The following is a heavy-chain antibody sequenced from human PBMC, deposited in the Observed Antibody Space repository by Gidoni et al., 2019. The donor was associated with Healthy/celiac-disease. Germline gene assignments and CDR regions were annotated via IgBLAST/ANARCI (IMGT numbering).Heavy chain of an antibody. Sequence: EVQLVESGGGLVKPGGSLRLSCAASGFTFSNAWMSWVRQAPGKGLEWVGRIKSKTDGGTTDYAAPVKGRFTISRDDSKNTLYLQMNSLKTEDTAVYYCTTHPGPIAVAGGVVFPWGQGTLVTVSS. CDR3: TTHPGPIAVAGGVVFP. CDR1: GFTFSNAW. V-gene: IGHV3-15*01. D-gene: IGHD6-19*01. J-gene: IGHJ5*02. CDR2: IKSKTDGGTT.